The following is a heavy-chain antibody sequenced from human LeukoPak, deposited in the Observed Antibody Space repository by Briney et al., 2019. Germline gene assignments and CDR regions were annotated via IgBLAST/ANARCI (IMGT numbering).Heavy chain of an antibody. V-gene: IGHV1-69*13. CDR3: ARGGVYCGGDCYSGTANAFDI. CDR2: IIPIFGTA. Sequence: ASVKVSCKASGGTFSSYAISWVRQAPGQGLEWMGGIIPIFGTANYAQKFQGRVTITADESTSTANMELSSLRSEDTAVYYCARGGVYCGGDCYSGTANAFDIRGQGTMVTVSS. J-gene: IGHJ3*02. D-gene: IGHD2-21*01. CDR1: GGTFSSYA.